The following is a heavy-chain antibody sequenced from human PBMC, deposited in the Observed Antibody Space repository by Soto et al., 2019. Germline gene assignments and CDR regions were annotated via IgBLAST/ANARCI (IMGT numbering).Heavy chain of an antibody. V-gene: IGHV4-31*03. CDR3: ARSGYSYGPNPLLY. CDR1: GGSISSGGYY. Sequence: SETLSLTRTVSGGSISSGGYYWSWIGQHPGKGLEWIGYIYYSGSTYYNPSLKSRVTISVDTSKNQFSLKLSSVTAADTAVYYCARSGYSYGPNPLLYWGQGTLVTVS. CDR2: IYYSGST. D-gene: IGHD5-18*01. J-gene: IGHJ4*02.